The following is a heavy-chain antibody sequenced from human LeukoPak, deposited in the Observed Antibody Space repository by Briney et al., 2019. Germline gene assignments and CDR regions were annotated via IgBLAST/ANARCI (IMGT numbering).Heavy chain of an antibody. CDR3: AKADEVPAATIGPAGY. D-gene: IGHD2-2*01. Sequence: PGGSLRLSCAASGFTFSSYGMHWVRQAPGKGLEWVAVISYDGTNKYYADSVKGRFTISRDNSKNTLYLQMNSLRAEDTAVYYCAKADEVPAATIGPAGYWGQGTLVTVSS. CDR2: ISYDGTNK. J-gene: IGHJ4*02. CDR1: GFTFSSYG. V-gene: IGHV3-30*18.